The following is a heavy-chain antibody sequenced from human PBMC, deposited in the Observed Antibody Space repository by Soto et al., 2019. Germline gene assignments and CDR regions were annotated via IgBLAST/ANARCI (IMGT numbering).Heavy chain of an antibody. D-gene: IGHD4-17*01. Sequence: QVQLVESGGGVVQPGRSLRLSCAASGFTFSNYGMHWVRQAPGKGLEWVAVIWYDGSIKYYADSVKGRFTISRDNSKNPXHXXMNRLRAAATAVYYCARDADYGDDPSEDPGYYFDYWGQGTLVTVSS. V-gene: IGHV3-33*01. J-gene: IGHJ4*02. CDR3: ARDADYGDDPSEDPGYYFDY. CDR1: GFTFSNYG. CDR2: IWYDGSIK.